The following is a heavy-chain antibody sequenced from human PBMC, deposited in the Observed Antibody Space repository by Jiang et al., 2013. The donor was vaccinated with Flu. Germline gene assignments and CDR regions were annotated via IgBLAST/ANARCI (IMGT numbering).Heavy chain of an antibody. CDR2: AIPIFDTT. Sequence: GAEVKKPGSSLKVSCKASGGTSDTYTFTWVRQAPGQGLEWMGGAIPIFDTTKYAQKFEGRLTITVDKSTSTAYMELNSLRSEDTAVYYCAKDRTGYSYGLFDYWGRGTLVTVSS. CDR1: GGTSDTYT. J-gene: IGHJ4*02. CDR3: AKDRTGYSYGLFDY. V-gene: IGHV1-69*06. D-gene: IGHD5-18*01.